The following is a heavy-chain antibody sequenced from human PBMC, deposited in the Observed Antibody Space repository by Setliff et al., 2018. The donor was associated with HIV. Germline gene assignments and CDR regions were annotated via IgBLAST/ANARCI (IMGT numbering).Heavy chain of an antibody. Sequence: GGSLRLSCTASGFTFRNHGMNWVRQAPGKGLEWIAYISSSRDTSSSDTRSYADSVKGRFTISRDNAKKSVFLHMNSLRGEDTAVYYCVREGEYFDTIGHYLVRRFFDLWGQGTMVTVSS. CDR2: ISSSRDTSSSDTR. D-gene: IGHD3-9*01. V-gene: IGHV3-48*04. J-gene: IGHJ3*01. CDR1: GFTFRNHG. CDR3: VREGEYFDTIGHYLVRRFFDL.